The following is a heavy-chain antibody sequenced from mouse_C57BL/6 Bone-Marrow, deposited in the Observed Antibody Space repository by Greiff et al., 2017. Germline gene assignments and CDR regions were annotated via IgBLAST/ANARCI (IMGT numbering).Heavy chain of an antibody. J-gene: IGHJ2*01. D-gene: IGHD2-1*01. CDR3: ARGGNYGGYYLDY. V-gene: IGHV1-47*01. CDR1: GYTFTTYP. CDR2: FHPYNDDT. Sequence: QVHVKQSGAELVKPGASVKMSCKASGYTFTTYPIEWMKQNHGKSLEWIGNFHPYNDDTKYNEKFKGKATLTVDKSSSTVYLELSRLTSDDSAVYYCARGGNYGGYYLDYWGQGTTLTVSS.